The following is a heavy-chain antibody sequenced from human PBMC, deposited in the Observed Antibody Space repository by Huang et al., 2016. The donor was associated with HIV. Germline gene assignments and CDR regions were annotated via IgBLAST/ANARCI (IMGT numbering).Heavy chain of an antibody. V-gene: IGHV4-34*01. CDR1: GLSLTHSY. CDR3: ARGQGRSYYYGMNV. J-gene: IGHJ6*02. Sequence: QVYLEQWGTGLLKPSETLSLKCAVYGLSLTHSYWTWIRQSPGAGLEWIGDISQTGAPNYYPSRKSRVNISLDTSKNQFALNLTSLSDSDTGLYFCARGQGRSYYYGMNVWGQGSLVTVSS. CDR2: ISQTGAP. D-gene: IGHD2-21*01.